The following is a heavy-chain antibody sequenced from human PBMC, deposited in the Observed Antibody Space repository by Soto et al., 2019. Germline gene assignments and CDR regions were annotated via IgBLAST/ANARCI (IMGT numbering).Heavy chain of an antibody. J-gene: IGHJ3*02. Sequence: GGSLRLSCAASGSTFSSYSMNWVRQAPGKGLEWVSSISSSSSYIYYADSVKGRFTISRDNAKNSLYLQMNSLRAEDTAVYYCARDIVATNPKEYVIHDAFDIWGQGTMVTVSS. CDR1: GSTFSSYS. D-gene: IGHD5-12*01. V-gene: IGHV3-21*01. CDR3: ARDIVATNPKEYVIHDAFDI. CDR2: ISSSSSYI.